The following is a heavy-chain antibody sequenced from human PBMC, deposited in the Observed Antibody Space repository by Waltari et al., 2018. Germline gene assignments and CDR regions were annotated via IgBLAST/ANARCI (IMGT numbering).Heavy chain of an antibody. Sequence: EVQLLESGGGLVQPGGSLRLSCAASGFTFSSYDMSWVRRAPGKVREWVSVIGRSGRKTDYADSVKGRFTISRDDSKNTLYLQMNSLRAEDTAVYYCAKGPAARTNWFDPWGQGTLVTVSS. J-gene: IGHJ5*02. V-gene: IGHV3-23*01. CDR2: IGRSGRKT. CDR1: GFTFSSYD. D-gene: IGHD2-2*01. CDR3: AKGPAARTNWFDP.